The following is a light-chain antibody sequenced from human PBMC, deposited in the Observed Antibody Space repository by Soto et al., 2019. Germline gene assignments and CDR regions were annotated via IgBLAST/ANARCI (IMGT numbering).Light chain of an antibody. V-gene: IGKV3-15*01. CDR1: QSFSSN. CDR3: QDYDDWPTWT. J-gene: IGKJ1*01. CDR2: GAS. Sequence: EIVLPQSPATLSVSPGERATLSCRASQSFSSNLAWYQQKLGQAPRLLIYGASTRAPGIPARFSGSGSGTEFTLVINSLQSEDIAVYYCQDYDDWPTWTFGQGTKVDI.